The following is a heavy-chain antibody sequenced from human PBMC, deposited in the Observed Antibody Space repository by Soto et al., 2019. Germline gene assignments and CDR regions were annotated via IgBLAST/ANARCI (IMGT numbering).Heavy chain of an antibody. J-gene: IGHJ6*02. CDR2: ISGSGGST. Sequence: GGSLRLSCAASGFTFSSYAMSWVRQAPGKGLEWVSAISGSGGSTYYADSVKGRFTISRDNSENTLYLQMNSLRAEDTAVYYCKTPLPYERITIFGVVQGYYYGMDVWGQGTTVTVSS. D-gene: IGHD3-3*01. V-gene: IGHV3-23*01. CDR1: GFTFSSYA. CDR3: KTPLPYERITIFGVVQGYYYGMDV.